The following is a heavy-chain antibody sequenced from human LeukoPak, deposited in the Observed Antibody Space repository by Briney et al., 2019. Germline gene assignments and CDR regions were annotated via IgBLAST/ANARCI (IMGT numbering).Heavy chain of an antibody. D-gene: IGHD3-10*01. CDR2: IYYSGST. J-gene: IGHJ4*02. V-gene: IGHV4-59*01. Sequence: SETLSLTCTVSGGSISSYYWSWIRQPPGKGLEWIGYIYYSGSTNYNPSLKSRVTISVDTSKNQFSLKLSSVTAADTAVYYCARDGESEGYFDYWGQGTLVTVSS. CDR1: GGSISSYY. CDR3: ARDGESEGYFDY.